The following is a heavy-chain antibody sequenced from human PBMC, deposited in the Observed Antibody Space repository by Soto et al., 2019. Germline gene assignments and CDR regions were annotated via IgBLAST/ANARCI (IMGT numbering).Heavy chain of an antibody. V-gene: IGHV3-48*01. J-gene: IGHJ6*02. D-gene: IGHD1-20*01. Sequence: EVQLVESGGGLVQPGGSLRLSCAASAFTLSRYSMNWVRQAPGKGLEWISYISSGSGTIYYADSVKGRFTISRDNAKNSLYLQMNSLRVEDTAVYYCASDTFANWNFYYYGMDVWGQGTTVTVSS. CDR2: ISSGSGTI. CDR1: AFTLSRYS. CDR3: ASDTFANWNFYYYGMDV.